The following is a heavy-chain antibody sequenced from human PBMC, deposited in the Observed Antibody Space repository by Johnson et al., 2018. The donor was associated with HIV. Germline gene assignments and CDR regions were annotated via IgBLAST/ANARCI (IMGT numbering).Heavy chain of an antibody. D-gene: IGHD2-15*01. CDR1: GFTFSNSA. Sequence: QVQLVESGGGVVQPGRSLRLSCAASGFTFSNSAMHWVRQAQGKGLEWVAVISYVGTNEYYADSVKGRFTISRDNSRNTLYLQMNSLRAEDTAVYYCAKRQGGGAFDIWGQGTMVTVSS. V-gene: IGHV3-30*04. CDR3: AKRQGGGAFDI. J-gene: IGHJ3*02. CDR2: ISYVGTNE.